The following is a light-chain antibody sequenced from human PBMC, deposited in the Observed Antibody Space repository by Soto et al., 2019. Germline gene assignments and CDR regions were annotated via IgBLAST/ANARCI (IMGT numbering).Light chain of an antibody. V-gene: IGLV2-14*01. CDR3: SSDADSDTLYV. Sequence: QSVLTQPASVSGSPGQSITISCTGTSSDVGAYNYVSWYQQHPGKAPKLLIFEVSSRPSGVSNRFSGSKSGSTASLTISGLQAEDEADYYCSSDADSDTLYVFGTGTKVTVL. J-gene: IGLJ1*01. CDR2: EVS. CDR1: SSDVGAYNY.